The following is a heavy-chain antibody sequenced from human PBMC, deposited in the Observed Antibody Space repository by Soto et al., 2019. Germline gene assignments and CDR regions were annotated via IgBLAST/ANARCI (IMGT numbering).Heavy chain of an antibody. CDR2: IYHSGGT. J-gene: IGHJ4*02. CDR3: ARVRYRSVGDF. D-gene: IGHD6-19*01. V-gene: IGHV4-4*02. CDR1: GGSISSSNW. Sequence: LSLTCAVSGGSISSSNWWRWVRQPPGKGLEWIGEIYHSGGTNYNPSLKSRVSISVDKSKNQFSLKLSSVTAADTAVYYCARVRYRSVGDFWGQGTLVTVSS.